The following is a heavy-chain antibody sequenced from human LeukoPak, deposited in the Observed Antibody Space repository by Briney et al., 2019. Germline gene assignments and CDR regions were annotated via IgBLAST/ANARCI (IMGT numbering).Heavy chain of an antibody. J-gene: IGHJ3*02. V-gene: IGHV3-11*04. Sequence: KPGGSLRLSCAASGFTFSDYYMSWLRQAPGKGLEGVSYISSSGSTIYYADSVKGRFTISRDNAKNSLYLQMNSLRAEDTAVYYCARDRYSSSQGDAFDIWGQGTMVTVSS. CDR3: ARDRYSSSQGDAFDI. CDR1: GFTFSDYY. D-gene: IGHD6-13*01. CDR2: ISSSGSTI.